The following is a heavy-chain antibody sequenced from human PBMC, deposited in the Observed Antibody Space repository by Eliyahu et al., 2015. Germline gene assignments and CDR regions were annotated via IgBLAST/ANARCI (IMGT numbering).Heavy chain of an antibody. J-gene: IGHJ4*02. V-gene: IGHV4-39*01. CDR2: INYSGST. CDR1: GGSIXSXSXYS. D-gene: IGHD6-13*01. Sequence: QLQLHESGPGLVKPSETLSLXCTXSGGSIXSXSXYSWGWIRQPPGXGLEWVGGINYSGSTHYNPSLNSRVTISVDTSKNQFSLKLSSVTAADTAVYFCARPGTEGTSWFLFDFWGQGTLVTVSS. CDR3: ARPGTEGTSWFLFDF.